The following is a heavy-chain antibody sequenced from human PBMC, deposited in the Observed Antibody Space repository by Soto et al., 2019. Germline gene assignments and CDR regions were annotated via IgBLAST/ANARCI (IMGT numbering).Heavy chain of an antibody. Sequence: QLQLQESGPGLVKPSETLSLTCTVSGGSISSSSYYWGWIRQPPGKGLEWIGSIYYSGSTYYNPSLKSRVTISVDTSKNQFSLKLSSVTAADTAVYYCARHEEVGATTFDYWGQGTLVTVSS. CDR2: IYYSGST. D-gene: IGHD1-26*01. J-gene: IGHJ4*02. CDR1: GGSISSSSYY. V-gene: IGHV4-39*01. CDR3: ARHEEVGATTFDY.